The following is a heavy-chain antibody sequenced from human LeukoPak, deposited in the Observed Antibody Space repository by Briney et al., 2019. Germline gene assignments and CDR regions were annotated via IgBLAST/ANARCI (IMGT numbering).Heavy chain of an antibody. CDR3: ATRYRRWGASNDYYYMDV. CDR1: GYTFTAYH. J-gene: IGHJ6*03. D-gene: IGHD3-16*02. V-gene: IGHV1-2*02. Sequence: GASVKLSCSASGYTFTAYHIRWVRDGPGQGLERVGWVNPNSDGTNWAQKLKDTVTMTRGTSISTAYIELSRLPSDNTAVYYCATRYRRWGASNDYYYMDVWGEGTTVTVSS. CDR2: VNPNSDGT.